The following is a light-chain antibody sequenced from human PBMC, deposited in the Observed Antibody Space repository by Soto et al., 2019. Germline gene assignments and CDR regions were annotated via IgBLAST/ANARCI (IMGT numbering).Light chain of an antibody. V-gene: IGLV2-14*01. Sequence: QSALTQPASVSGSPRQSITISCTGTSSDVGGYNYVSWYQQHPGKAPKLMIYDVSNRPSGVSNRFSGSKSGNTASLTISGLQAEDEADYYCSSYTSSSIVVFGGGTKVTVL. J-gene: IGLJ2*01. CDR3: SSYTSSSIVV. CDR1: SSDVGGYNY. CDR2: DVS.